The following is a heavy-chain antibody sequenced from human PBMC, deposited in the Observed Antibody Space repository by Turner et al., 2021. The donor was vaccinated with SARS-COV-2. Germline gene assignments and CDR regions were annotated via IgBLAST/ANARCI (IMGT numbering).Heavy chain of an antibody. Sequence: QVQLVQSGAEVQKPGASVKVSCKVSGYPRTDLSMHWVRQAPGKGLEWMGGFDPEDGETIYAQKFQGRVTMTEDTSTDTAYMELSSLRSEDTAVYYCATGVAVAGTPSDYYYYYGMDVWGQGTTVTVSS. V-gene: IGHV1-24*01. CDR3: ATGVAVAGTPSDYYYYYGMDV. J-gene: IGHJ6*02. CDR1: GYPRTDLS. D-gene: IGHD6-19*01. CDR2: FDPEDGET.